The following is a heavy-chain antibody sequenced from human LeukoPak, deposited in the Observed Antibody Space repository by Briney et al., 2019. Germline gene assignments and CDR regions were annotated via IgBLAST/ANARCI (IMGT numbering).Heavy chain of an antibody. CDR3: AREYNWNYDY. J-gene: IGHJ4*02. Sequence: ASVKVSCKASNYTFTSYGIGWVRQAPGQGLEWMGWISTYNGNTNYAQKLQGSVTMSTDTSTSTAYLELRSLKSDDTAVYYCAREYNWNYDYWGQGTLVTVSS. D-gene: IGHD1-7*01. V-gene: IGHV1-18*01. CDR1: NYTFTSYG. CDR2: ISTYNGNT.